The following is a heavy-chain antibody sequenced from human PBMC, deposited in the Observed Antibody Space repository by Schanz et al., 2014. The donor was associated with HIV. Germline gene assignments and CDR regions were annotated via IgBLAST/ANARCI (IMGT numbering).Heavy chain of an antibody. J-gene: IGHJ4*02. V-gene: IGHV1-69*01. D-gene: IGHD3-16*01. CDR1: GGSFSNYA. CDR2: LIPIFGTT. Sequence: QVQLLQSGAEVKQPGSSVKVSCKASGGSFSNYAISWVRQAPGQGLEWMGGLIPIFGTTNYAQKFQGRVTITADESTSTAYMELSSLRLEDTAVYYCARDQGGLRPTAFDYWGQGALVTVSS. CDR3: ARDQGGLRPTAFDY.